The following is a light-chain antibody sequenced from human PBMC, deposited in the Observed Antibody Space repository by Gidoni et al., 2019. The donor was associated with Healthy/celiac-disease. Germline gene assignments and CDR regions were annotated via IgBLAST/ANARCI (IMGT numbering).Light chain of an antibody. CDR3: QQLT. J-gene: IGKJ4*01. V-gene: IGKV3-20*01. Sequence: EIVLTQSPGTLSLSPGESATLSCRASQSVSSSYLAWYQQKPGQAPRLLIYGASSRATGIPDRFSGSGSGTDFTLTISRLEPEDFAVYYCQQLTFGGGTKVEIK. CDR2: GAS. CDR1: QSVSSSY.